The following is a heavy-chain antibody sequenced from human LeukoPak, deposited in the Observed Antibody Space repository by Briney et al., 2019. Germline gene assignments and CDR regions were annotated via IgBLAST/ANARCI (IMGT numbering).Heavy chain of an antibody. CDR1: GYTFTSYG. D-gene: IGHD6-13*01. V-gene: IGHV1-18*01. Sequence: ASVKVSCKASGYTFTSYGISWVRQAPGQGLEWMGWISAYNGNTNYAQKLQGRVTMTTDTSTSTVYMELRSLRSDDTAVYYCARGHLSYSSSWYWFDPWGQGTLVTVSS. CDR3: ARGHLSYSSSWYWFDP. CDR2: ISAYNGNT. J-gene: IGHJ5*02.